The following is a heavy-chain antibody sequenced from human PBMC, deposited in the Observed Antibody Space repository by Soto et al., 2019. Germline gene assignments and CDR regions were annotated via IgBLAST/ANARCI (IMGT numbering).Heavy chain of an antibody. Sequence: ASVKVSCKASGYTFTSYDINWVRQATGQGLEWMGWMNPNSGNTGYAQKFQGRVTMTRNTSISTAYMELSSLRSEDTAVYYCARDGSSWTLPGYYYMDVWGKGTTVNVSS. CDR1: GYTFTSYD. J-gene: IGHJ6*03. CDR3: ARDGSSWTLPGYYYMDV. D-gene: IGHD6-13*01. CDR2: MNPNSGNT. V-gene: IGHV1-8*01.